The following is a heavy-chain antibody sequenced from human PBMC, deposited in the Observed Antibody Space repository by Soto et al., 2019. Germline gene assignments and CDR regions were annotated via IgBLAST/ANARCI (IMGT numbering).Heavy chain of an antibody. J-gene: IGHJ4*02. V-gene: IGHV3-21*01. D-gene: IGHD3-3*01. CDR2: ISSSSSYI. CDR3: ARESPGTSFGVVTNTDLFDY. CDR1: GFTFTSYS. Sequence: PGGSLRLSCAASGFTFTSYSMNWVRQAPGKGLEWVSSISSSSSYIYYADSVKGRFTISRDNAKNSLYLQMNSLRAEDTAVYYCARESPGTSFGVVTNTDLFDYWGQGTLVTVSS.